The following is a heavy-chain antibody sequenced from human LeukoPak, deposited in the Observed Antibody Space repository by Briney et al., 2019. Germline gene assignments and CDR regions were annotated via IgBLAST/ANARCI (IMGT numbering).Heavy chain of an antibody. J-gene: IGHJ3*02. V-gene: IGHV4-31*03. CDR2: IYYSGST. CDR3: ARTIRFLEWFGAFDN. Sequence: SSQTLSLTCTVSGGSISSGGYYWSWIRQHPGKGLEWIGYIYYSGSTYYNPSLKSRVTISVDTSKNQFSLKLSSVTAADTAVYYCARTIRFLEWFGAFDNWGQGTMVTVSS. CDR1: GGSISSGGYY. D-gene: IGHD3-3*01.